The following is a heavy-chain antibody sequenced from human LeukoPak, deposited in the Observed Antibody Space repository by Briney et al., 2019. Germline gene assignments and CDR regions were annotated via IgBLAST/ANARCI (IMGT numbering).Heavy chain of an antibody. CDR3: AKSGSSSNHYYGMDV. J-gene: IGHJ6*02. D-gene: IGHD6-6*01. CDR1: GFTFSSYS. V-gene: IGHV3-21*04. CDR2: ISSSSSYI. Sequence: GGSLRLSCAASGFTFSSYSMNWVRQAPGKGLEWVSSISSSSSYIYYADSVKGRFTISRDNAKNSLYLQMNSLRAEDTALYYCAKSGSSSNHYYGMDVWGQGTTVTVSS.